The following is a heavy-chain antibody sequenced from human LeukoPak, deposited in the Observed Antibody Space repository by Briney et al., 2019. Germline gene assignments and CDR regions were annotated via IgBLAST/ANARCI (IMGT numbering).Heavy chain of an antibody. D-gene: IGHD2-21*01. CDR1: GFTFSRYW. Sequence: PGGSLRLSCVVSGFTFSRYWMSWVRQAPGKGLEWVASIKEGGSENYYVDSVKGRFTISRDDAKNSLYLQMNSLRAGDTAVYYCVRECETHCGGGPPDYWGQGTPVTVSS. J-gene: IGHJ4*02. CDR2: IKEGGSEN. CDR3: VRECETHCGGGPPDY. V-gene: IGHV3-7*01.